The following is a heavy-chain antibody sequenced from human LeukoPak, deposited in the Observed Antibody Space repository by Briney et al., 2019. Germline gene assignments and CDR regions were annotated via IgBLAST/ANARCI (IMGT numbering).Heavy chain of an antibody. CDR3: ARAGLVGALDY. CDR1: GFTFSSYS. V-gene: IGHV3-21*01. Sequence: GGSLRVSCAASGFTFSSYSMNWVRQAPGKGLEWVSSISSSSSYIYYADSVKGRFTISRDNAKNSLYLQMNSLRAEDTAVYYCARAGLVGALDYWGQGTLVTVSS. CDR2: ISSSSSYI. J-gene: IGHJ4*02. D-gene: IGHD1-26*01.